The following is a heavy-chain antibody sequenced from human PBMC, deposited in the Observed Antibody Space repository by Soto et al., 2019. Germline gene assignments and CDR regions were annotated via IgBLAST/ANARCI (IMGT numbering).Heavy chain of an antibody. J-gene: IGHJ3*02. Sequence: ASVKVSCKASGYTFTSYAMHWVRQAPGQRLEWMGWINAGNGNTKYSQKFQGRVTITRDTSASTAYMELSSLRSEDTAVYYCARGRWTGTTRSAFDIWGQGTMVTVSS. CDR3: ARGRWTGTTRSAFDI. D-gene: IGHD1-7*01. CDR1: GYTFTSYA. V-gene: IGHV1-3*01. CDR2: INAGNGNT.